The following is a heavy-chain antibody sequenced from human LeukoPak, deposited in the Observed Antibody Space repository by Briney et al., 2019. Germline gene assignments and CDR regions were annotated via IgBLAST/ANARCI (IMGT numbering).Heavy chain of an antibody. J-gene: IGHJ4*02. Sequence: ESGPTLLNPTQTLTLTCTFSGFSRSSGVVGVGWIRQPPGKALEWLTLIYWNDDKRYSPPLKNRLTFTKDNSGNHVVLTLTNMEPVDTATYYCTHTVDYGGNPNDYWGQGTLVTVSS. D-gene: IGHD4-23*01. V-gene: IGHV2-5*01. CDR2: IYWNDDK. CDR3: THTVDYGGNPNDY. CDR1: GFSRSSGVVG.